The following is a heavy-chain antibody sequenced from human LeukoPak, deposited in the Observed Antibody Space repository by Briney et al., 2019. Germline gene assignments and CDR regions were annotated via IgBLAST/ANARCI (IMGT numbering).Heavy chain of an antibody. D-gene: IGHD1-26*01. V-gene: IGHV1-2*02. CDR3: ARGKPWWELLYYYYGMDV. CDR2: INPNSGGT. J-gene: IGHJ6*02. Sequence: GASVKVSCKASGYTFTSYYMHWVRQAPGQGLEWMGWINPNSGGTNCAQRFQGRVTMTRDTSISTAYMELSRLRSDDTAVYYCARGKPWWELLYYYYGMDVWGQGTTVTVSS. CDR1: GYTFTSYY.